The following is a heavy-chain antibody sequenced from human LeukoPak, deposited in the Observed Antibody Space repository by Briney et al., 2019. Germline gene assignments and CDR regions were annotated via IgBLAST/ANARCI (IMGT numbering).Heavy chain of an antibody. D-gene: IGHD3-3*01. V-gene: IGHV3-7*01. Sequence: GGSLRLSCAASGLTCSSYWMSWVRQAPGKGPEWVAHIKQDASQEYHVDSVKGRFTISRDNAKNSLYLQMNSLRAEDTAVYYCARGVVYPAWSGPHWSDYWGQGALVTVSS. CDR1: GLTCSSYW. J-gene: IGHJ4*02. CDR2: IKQDASQE. CDR3: ARGVVYPAWSGPHWSDY.